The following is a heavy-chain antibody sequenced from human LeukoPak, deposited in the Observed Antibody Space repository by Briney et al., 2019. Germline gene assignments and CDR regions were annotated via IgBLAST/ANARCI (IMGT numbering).Heavy chain of an antibody. J-gene: IGHJ4*02. Sequence: GGSLRLSCAASGFTFSSYWMQWVRQAPGKGLVWVSRINSGESSTNFADSVKGRFTISSDNTKNTLYLQMNSLRAEDTAVYYCVRGYNYGLDYWGQGALVTVSS. CDR2: INSGESST. V-gene: IGHV3-74*01. CDR3: VRGYNYGLDY. CDR1: GFTFSSYW. D-gene: IGHD5-18*01.